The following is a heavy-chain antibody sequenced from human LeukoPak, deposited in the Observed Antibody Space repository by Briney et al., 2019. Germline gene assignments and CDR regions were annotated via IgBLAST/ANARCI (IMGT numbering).Heavy chain of an antibody. CDR3: AREQAYDFWNGYYWYYMDV. CDR1: GYTFTSYG. CDR2: ISAYNGNT. J-gene: IGHJ6*03. Sequence: GASVTVSCKASGYTFTSYGISWMRQAPGQGLEWMGWISAYNGNTNYAQKLQGRVTMTTDTSTSTAYMELRSLRSDDTAVYYCAREQAYDFWNGYYWYYMDVWGKGTTVTVSS. V-gene: IGHV1-18*01. D-gene: IGHD3-3*01.